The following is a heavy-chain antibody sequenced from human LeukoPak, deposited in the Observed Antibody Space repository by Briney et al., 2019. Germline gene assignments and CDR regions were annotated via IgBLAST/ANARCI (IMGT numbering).Heavy chain of an antibody. CDR2: INHSGST. V-gene: IGHV4-34*01. CDR1: GVSFSGYY. Sequence: SETLSLTCAVYGVSFSGYYWSWIRQPPGKGLEWIGEINHSGSTNYNPSLKSRVTIPVDTSKNQFSLKLSSVTAADTAVYYCARGGVAAAGRYNYGMDVWGQGTTVTVSS. J-gene: IGHJ6*02. D-gene: IGHD6-13*01. CDR3: ARGGVAAAGRYNYGMDV.